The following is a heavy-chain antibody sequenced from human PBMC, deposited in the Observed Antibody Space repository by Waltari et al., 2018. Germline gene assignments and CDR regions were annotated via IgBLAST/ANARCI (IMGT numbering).Heavy chain of an antibody. CDR1: GFTFSSYS. CDR3: AREVPNMDV. V-gene: IGHV3-21*02. CDR2: ISSMSSYI. Sequence: EVQLVESGGGLVKPGGSLRLSCAASGFTFSSYSMNWVRQAPGKGLEGVSSISSMSSYIYYADAVKGRFTISRDNAKNSLYLQMNSLRAEDTAVYYCAREVPNMDVWGKGTTVTISS. J-gene: IGHJ6*03.